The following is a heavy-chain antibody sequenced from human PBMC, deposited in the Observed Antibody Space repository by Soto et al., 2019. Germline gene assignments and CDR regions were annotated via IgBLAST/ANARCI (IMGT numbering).Heavy chain of an antibody. Sequence: PSETLSLTCAVSSGSISSSNWWSWVRQPPGKGLEWIGEIYHSGSTNYNPSLKSRVTISVDKSKNQFSLKLSSVTAADTAVYYCARDRRDKAVAGLDYWGQGTLVTVSS. CDR3: ARDRRDKAVAGLDY. CDR2: IYHSGST. CDR1: SGSISSSNW. V-gene: IGHV4-4*02. D-gene: IGHD6-19*01. J-gene: IGHJ4*02.